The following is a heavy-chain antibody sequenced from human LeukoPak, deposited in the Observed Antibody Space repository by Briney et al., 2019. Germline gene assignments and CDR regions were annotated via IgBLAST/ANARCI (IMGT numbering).Heavy chain of an antibody. CDR3: AKVDAVGDNRGGYYYFYMDV. CDR1: GFNFASYA. Sequence: PGGSLRLSCVASGFNFASYAMTWVRQVPGKGLECVSSITASGLTTYYADSVKGRFTISRDHSQNTLSLQMNSLRADDTAVYFCAKVDAVGDNRGGYYYFYMDVWGKGTTVTVSS. D-gene: IGHD6-19*01. CDR2: ITASGLTT. J-gene: IGHJ6*03. V-gene: IGHV3-23*01.